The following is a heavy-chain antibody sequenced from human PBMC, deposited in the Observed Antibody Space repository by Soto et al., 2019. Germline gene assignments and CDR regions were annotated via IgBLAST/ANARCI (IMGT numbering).Heavy chain of an antibody. CDR2: ISYDGTNK. CDR3: AKDRGRYFSGGNCYLFDS. Sequence: GGSLRLSCVPSGFTFSTYAMHWVRQAPGKGLEWVAIISYDGTNKYYADSVKGRFTISRDNSKNTLYLQMNSLRVEDTALYYCAKDRGRYFSGGNCYLFDSWGHGDLSTVPS. D-gene: IGHD2-15*01. J-gene: IGHJ4*01. V-gene: IGHV3-30*04. CDR1: GFTFSTYA.